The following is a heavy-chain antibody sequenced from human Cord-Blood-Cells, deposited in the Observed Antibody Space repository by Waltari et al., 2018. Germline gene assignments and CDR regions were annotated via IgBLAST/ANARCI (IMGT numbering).Heavy chain of an antibody. CDR2: IIPIFGTA. J-gene: IGHJ2*01. CDR1: GGTFSSYA. Sequence: QVQLVQSGAEVKKPGSSVKVSCKASGGTFSSYAISWVRQAPGQGLEWMGGIIPIFGTANYAQKFQGRVTITADESTSTAYMELSSLRSEDTAVYYCASHREVWSGYYKEWWYFDLWGRGTLVTVSS. CDR3: ASHREVWSGYYKEWWYFDL. D-gene: IGHD3-3*01. V-gene: IGHV1-69*01.